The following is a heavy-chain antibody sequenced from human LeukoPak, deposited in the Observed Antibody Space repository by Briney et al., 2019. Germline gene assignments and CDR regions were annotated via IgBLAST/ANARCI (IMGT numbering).Heavy chain of an antibody. CDR1: GYTFTSYD. CDR3: ARGQRWELLNGMDV. Sequence: ASVKVSCKASGYTFTSYDINWVRQATGQGLEWMGWMNPNSGDTGYAQKFQGRVTMTRNTSISTAYMELSSLRSEDTAVYYCARGQRWELLNGMDVWGQGITVTVSS. D-gene: IGHD1-26*01. J-gene: IGHJ6*02. CDR2: MNPNSGDT. V-gene: IGHV1-8*01.